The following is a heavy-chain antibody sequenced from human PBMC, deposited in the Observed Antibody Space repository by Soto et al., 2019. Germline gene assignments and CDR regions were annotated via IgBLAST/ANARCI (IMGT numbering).Heavy chain of an antibody. CDR3: ARHGSTTVYHYYMDV. D-gene: IGHD4-4*01. CDR2: IYPGDSDT. J-gene: IGHJ6*03. Sequence: GESLKISCKGSGYSFTSYWIGWVRQMPGKGLEWMGIIYPGDSDTRYSPSFRGQVTISADKSISTAYLQWSSLKASDTAMYYCARHGSTTVYHYYMDVWGKGTTVTVSS. V-gene: IGHV5-51*01. CDR1: GYSFTSYW.